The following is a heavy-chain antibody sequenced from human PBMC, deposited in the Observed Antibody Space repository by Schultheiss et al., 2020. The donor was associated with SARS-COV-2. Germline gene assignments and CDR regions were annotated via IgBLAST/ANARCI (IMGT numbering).Heavy chain of an antibody. Sequence: SETLSLTCTVSGGSISSYYWSWIRQTPGKGLEWIGYVYYGGGTNYNPSLKSRVTISVDTSKNQFSLKLSSVTAADTAVYYCASVDRNAAYYYYYMDVWGKGTTVTVSS. D-gene: IGHD1-14*01. CDR2: VYYGGGT. V-gene: IGHV4-59*12. CDR3: ASVDRNAAYYYYYMDV. J-gene: IGHJ6*03. CDR1: GGSISSYY.